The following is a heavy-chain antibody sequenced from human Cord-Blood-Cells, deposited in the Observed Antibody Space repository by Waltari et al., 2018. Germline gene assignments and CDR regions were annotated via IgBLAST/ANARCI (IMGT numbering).Heavy chain of an antibody. CDR2: INAGNGNT. J-gene: IGHJ6*02. Sequence: QVQLVQSGAEVKKPGASVKVSCKASGYTFTSYAMHWVRQAPGQRLEWMGWINAGNGNTKYSQKFQGRVTITRDTSASTAYMELSSLRSEDTAVYYCASEPANIVGATTSVYYYYGMDVWGQGTTVTVSS. V-gene: IGHV1-3*01. CDR1: GYTFTSYA. CDR3: ASEPANIVGATTSVYYYYGMDV. D-gene: IGHD1-26*01.